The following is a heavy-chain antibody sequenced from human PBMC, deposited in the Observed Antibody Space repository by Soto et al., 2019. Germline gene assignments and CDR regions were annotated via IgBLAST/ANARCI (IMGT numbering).Heavy chain of an antibody. J-gene: IGHJ3*02. CDR3: TTEIIRAPYDAFDI. D-gene: IGHD3-10*01. CDR1: GFTFSNAW. V-gene: IGHV3-15*01. CDR2: IKSKTDGGTT. Sequence: EVQLVESGGGLVKPGGSLRLSCAASGFTFSNAWMSWVRQAPGKGLEWVGRIKSKTDGGTTDYAAPVKGRFTISRDDSKNTLYLQMNSLKTEDTAVYYCTTEIIRAPYDAFDIWGQGTMVTVSS.